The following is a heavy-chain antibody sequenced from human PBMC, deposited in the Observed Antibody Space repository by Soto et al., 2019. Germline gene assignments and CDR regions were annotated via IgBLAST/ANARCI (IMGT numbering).Heavy chain of an antibody. V-gene: IGHV3-15*01. D-gene: IGHD2-15*01. Sequence: VVSLILSCTASGCTFSNALMSWVRQAPGKGLEWVGRIQSKTDGGTTDYAAPVKGRFTIARDDSKNTLYLQMNSLKTEDTAVYYRTTELIALVAAATADSDIRGKRXT. CDR3: TTELIALVAAATADSDI. J-gene: IGHJ6*03. CDR1: GCTFSNAL. CDR2: IQSKTDGGTT.